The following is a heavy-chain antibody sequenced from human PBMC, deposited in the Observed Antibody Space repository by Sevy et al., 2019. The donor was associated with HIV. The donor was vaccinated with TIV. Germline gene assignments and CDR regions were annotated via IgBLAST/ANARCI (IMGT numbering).Heavy chain of an antibody. Sequence: GGSLRLSCAASGFTFNNYAMSWVRQAPGKGLEWVSGIGGSGGSTEYADSVKDRFTISRDNSKNTLYLQMNSLRAEDTAVYYCAKVLFYYDSSGHYYFEYWGQGALVTVSS. CDR2: IGGSGGST. V-gene: IGHV3-23*01. D-gene: IGHD3-22*01. CDR3: AKVLFYYDSSGHYYFEY. CDR1: GFTFNNYA. J-gene: IGHJ4*02.